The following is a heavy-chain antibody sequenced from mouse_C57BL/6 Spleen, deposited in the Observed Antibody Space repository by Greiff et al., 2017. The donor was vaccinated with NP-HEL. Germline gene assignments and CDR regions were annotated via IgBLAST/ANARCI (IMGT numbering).Heavy chain of an antibody. CDR1: GYTFTSYT. V-gene: IGHV1-4*01. CDR2: INPSSGYT. CDR3: ARYPNAMDY. J-gene: IGHJ4*01. Sequence: QVQLQQSGAELARPGASVKMSCKASGYTFTSYTMHRVKQRPGQGLEWIGYINPSSGYTKYNQKFKDKATLTADKSSSTAYMQLSSLTSEDSAVYYCARYPNAMDYWGQGTSVTVSS.